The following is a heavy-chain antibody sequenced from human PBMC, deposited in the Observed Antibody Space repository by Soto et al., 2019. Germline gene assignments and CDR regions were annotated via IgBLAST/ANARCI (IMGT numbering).Heavy chain of an antibody. Sequence: QVQLEESGGGVVQPGTSLRLSCVASGFTFSSYAMHWVRQAPGKGLEWVAVIPNTENKKYYADSVKGRFTISRDNSQNTLFLQMDSLMSEDTAVYYCARTAGGRVRGALDIWGQGTMVTVS. J-gene: IGHJ3*02. CDR3: ARTAGGRVRGALDI. CDR1: GFTFSSYA. D-gene: IGHD6-13*01. V-gene: IGHV3-30-3*01. CDR2: IPNTENKK.